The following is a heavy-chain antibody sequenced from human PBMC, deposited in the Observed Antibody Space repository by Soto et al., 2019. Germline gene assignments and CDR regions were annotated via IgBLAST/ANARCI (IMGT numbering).Heavy chain of an antibody. CDR2: IDYNGVT. Sequence: SETLSLTCTVSGGSIYRSGYYWGWIRQPPGRGLEWLGNIDYNGVTYSNPSLKSRVTISRDTSKNQFSLKLTSVTAADTALYYCGKVLVGATGHTDSDSWGPGTLVTVSS. CDR3: GKVLVGATGHTDSDS. V-gene: IGHV4-39*01. D-gene: IGHD2-15*01. CDR1: GGSIYRSGYY. J-gene: IGHJ5*01.